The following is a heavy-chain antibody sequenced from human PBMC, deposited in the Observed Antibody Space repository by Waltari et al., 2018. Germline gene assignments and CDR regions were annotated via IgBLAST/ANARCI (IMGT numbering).Heavy chain of an antibody. CDR3: ARSSSSGSGGAFDI. V-gene: IGHV1-69*02. Sequence: VQLVQSGAEVKKPGSSVKVSCKASGGTFSSYTISWVRQAPGQGLEWMGRIIPILGIANYAQKFQGRVTITADKSTSTAYMELSSLRSEDTAVYYCARSSSSGSGGAFDIWGQGTMVTVSS. J-gene: IGHJ3*02. CDR2: IIPILGIA. D-gene: IGHD2-15*01. CDR1: GGTFSSYT.